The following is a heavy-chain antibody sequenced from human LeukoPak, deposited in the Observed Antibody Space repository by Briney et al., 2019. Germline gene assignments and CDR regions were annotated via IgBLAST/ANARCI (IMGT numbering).Heavy chain of an antibody. Sequence: PSETLSLTCAVYGGSFSGYYWSWIRQPPGKGLEWIGEINHSGSTNYNPSLKGRVTISVDTSKNQFSLKLSSVTAADTAVYYCARGSRGYSSRTFDYWGQGTLVTVSS. D-gene: IGHD6-13*01. CDR3: ARGSRGYSSRTFDY. J-gene: IGHJ4*02. V-gene: IGHV4-34*01. CDR2: INHSGST. CDR1: GGSFSGYY.